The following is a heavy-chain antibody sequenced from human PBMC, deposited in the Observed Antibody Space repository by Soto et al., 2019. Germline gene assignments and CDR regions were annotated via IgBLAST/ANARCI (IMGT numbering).Heavy chain of an antibody. CDR2: ISAYNGNT. CDR1: GYTFTSYG. V-gene: IGHV1-18*01. Sequence: ASVKVSCKASGYTFTSYGISWVRQAPGQGLEWMGWISAYNGNTNYAQKLQGRVTMTTDTFTTTAYVEPRSLRSDDTAVYYCARDTIFGVVIRSEDYGLDVWGQGTTVTVSS. CDR3: ARDTIFGVVIRSEDYGLDV. D-gene: IGHD3-3*01. J-gene: IGHJ6*02.